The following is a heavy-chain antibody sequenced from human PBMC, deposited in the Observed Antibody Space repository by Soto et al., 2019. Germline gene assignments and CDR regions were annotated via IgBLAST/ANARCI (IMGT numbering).Heavy chain of an antibody. CDR3: AGYPGEVATTDFDY. V-gene: IGHV4-39*01. CDR1: GGSISSGSYY. D-gene: IGHD5-12*01. CDR2: IYYSGST. Sequence: SETLSLTCTVSGGSISSGSYYWGWIRQPPGKGLEWIGSIYYSGSTYYNPSLKSRVTISVDVSKNQFSLKLSSVSAADTAVYYCAGYPGEVATTDFDYWGQGTLVTVSS. J-gene: IGHJ4*02.